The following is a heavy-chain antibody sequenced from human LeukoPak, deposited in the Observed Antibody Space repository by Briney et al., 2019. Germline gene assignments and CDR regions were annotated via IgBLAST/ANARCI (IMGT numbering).Heavy chain of an antibody. D-gene: IGHD3-3*01. V-gene: IGHV3-74*01. J-gene: IGHJ5*02. Sequence: PGGSLRLSCAASGFTFSRYWMYWVRRVPGKGLVWVSRVNTDGAATNYADSVQGRFTVSRDNAKSTLYLQMNSLRAEDTAVYYCATRSHPTIFGVVIRPMENWFDPWGQGTLVTVSS. CDR3: ATRSHPTIFGVVIRPMENWFDP. CDR1: GFTFSRYW. CDR2: VNTDGAAT.